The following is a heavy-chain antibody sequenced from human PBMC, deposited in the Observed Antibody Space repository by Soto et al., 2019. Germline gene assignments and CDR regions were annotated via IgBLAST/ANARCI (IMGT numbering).Heavy chain of an antibody. V-gene: IGHV3-23*01. CDR2: ISGSGGST. J-gene: IGHJ3*02. CDR3: AKDWVVVVITYPAVDDDAFDI. CDR1: GFTFSSYA. D-gene: IGHD3-22*01. Sequence: GGSLRLSCAASGFTFSSYAMSWVRQAPGKGLEWVSAISGSGGSTYYADSVKGRFTISRDNSKNTLYLQMNSLRAEDTAVYYCAKDWVVVVITYPAVDDDAFDIWGQGTMVTVSS.